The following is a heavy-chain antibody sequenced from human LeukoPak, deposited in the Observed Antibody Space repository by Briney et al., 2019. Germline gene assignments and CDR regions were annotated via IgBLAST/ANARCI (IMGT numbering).Heavy chain of an antibody. V-gene: IGHV3-53*01. CDR3: ASGGMGVFEN. CDR2: IYSGGST. CDR1: GFTVSSNY. D-gene: IGHD1-26*01. J-gene: IGHJ4*02. Sequence: GGSLRLSCAASGFTVSSNYMTWVRQAPGKGLDWVSVIYSGGSTYYADSVKGRFTLSRDSSKNTLYLQMNRLRAEDTAVYYCASGGMGVFENWGQGTLVTVSS.